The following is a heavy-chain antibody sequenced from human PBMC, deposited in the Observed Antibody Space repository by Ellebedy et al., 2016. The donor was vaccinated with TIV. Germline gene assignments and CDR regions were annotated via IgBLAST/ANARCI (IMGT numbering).Heavy chain of an antibody. CDR2: IIPIFGTA. CDR3: RWELLGFDY. Sequence: SVKVSXXASGGTFSSYAISWVRQAPGQGLEWMGGIIPIFGTANYAQKFQGRVTITADESTSTAYMELSSLRSEDTAVYYCRWELLGFDYWGQGTLVTVSS. D-gene: IGHD1-26*01. CDR1: GGTFSSYA. V-gene: IGHV1-69*13. J-gene: IGHJ4*02.